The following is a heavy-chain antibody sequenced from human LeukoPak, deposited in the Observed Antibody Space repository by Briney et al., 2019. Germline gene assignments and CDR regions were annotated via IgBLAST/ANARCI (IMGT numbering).Heavy chain of an antibody. CDR2: IFGSGGSA. Sequence: PGGSLRLSCAASGFTFNSYAMYWVRQAPGKGLEWVSGIFGSGGSAHYADSVKGRFTISRDNAKNSLYLQMNSLRAEDTAVYYCARSSGYDWDYWGQGTLVTVSS. D-gene: IGHD5-12*01. J-gene: IGHJ4*02. V-gene: IGHV3-23*01. CDR1: GFTFNSYA. CDR3: ARSSGYDWDY.